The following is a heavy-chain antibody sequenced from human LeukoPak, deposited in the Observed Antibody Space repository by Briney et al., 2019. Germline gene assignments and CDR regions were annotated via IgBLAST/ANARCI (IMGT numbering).Heavy chain of an antibody. D-gene: IGHD1-1*01. CDR2: IKQDGSEK. Sequence: GGSLRLSCAAFGFAFSSYWMTWIRQAPGKGLEWVATIKQDGSEKYYVDSVKGRFTISRDNPKNSLNLQMNSLRAEDTAVYYCARGTYTFDHWGQGTLVSVSS. CDR1: GFAFSSYW. CDR3: ARGTYTFDH. J-gene: IGHJ4*02. V-gene: IGHV3-7*04.